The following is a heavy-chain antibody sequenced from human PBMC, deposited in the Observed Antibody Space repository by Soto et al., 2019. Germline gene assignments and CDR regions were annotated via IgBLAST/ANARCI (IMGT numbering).Heavy chain of an antibody. J-gene: IGHJ6*02. Sequence: GGSLRLSCAASGFTFSSYAMSWVRQAPGKGLEWVSAISGSGGSTYYADSVKGRFTISRDNSKNTLYLQMNSLRAEDTAVYYCAKVEYCTNGVCFYYYYYGMDVWGQGTTVTVS. CDR1: GFTFSSYA. CDR2: ISGSGGST. V-gene: IGHV3-23*01. D-gene: IGHD2-8*01. CDR3: AKVEYCTNGVCFYYYYYGMDV.